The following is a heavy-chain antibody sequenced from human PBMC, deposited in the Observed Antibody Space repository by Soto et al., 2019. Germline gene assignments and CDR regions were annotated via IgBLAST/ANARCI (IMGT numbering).Heavy chain of an antibody. V-gene: IGHV1-18*01. CDR3: ARVIPGAEACFDP. CDR1: GNTFTNFG. CDR2: ISAYTDDP. J-gene: IGHJ5*02. D-gene: IGHD2-2*01. Sequence: QGQLVQSGAEVKKPGASVKVSCTASGNTFTNFGVTWVRQDPGQGLEWMGWISAYTDDPNYAQKFQGRGTMTIDTSTSTAYLDLRSRASDDTAVYYCARVIPGAEACFDPWGQGTLVTVSS.